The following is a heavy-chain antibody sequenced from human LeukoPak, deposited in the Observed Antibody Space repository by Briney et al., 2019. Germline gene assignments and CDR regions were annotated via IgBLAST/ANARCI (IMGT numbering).Heavy chain of an antibody. D-gene: IGHD3-10*01. Sequence: GGSLRLSCAASGFTFSSYAMSWVRQAPGKGLEWVSAISGSGGSTYYADSVKGRFTISRDNSKNTLYLQMNSPRAEDTAVYYCAKDRRHYYGSGSYSNWGQGTLVTVSS. CDR2: ISGSGGST. CDR1: GFTFSSYA. J-gene: IGHJ4*02. CDR3: AKDRRHYYGSGSYSN. V-gene: IGHV3-23*01.